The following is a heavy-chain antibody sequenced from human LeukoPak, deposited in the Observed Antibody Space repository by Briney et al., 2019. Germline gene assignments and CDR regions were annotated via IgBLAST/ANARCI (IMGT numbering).Heavy chain of an antibody. J-gene: IGHJ4*02. CDR3: ARGSNWGDY. V-gene: IGHV4-59*12. CDR2: FSNSGTT. CDR1: GGSISDYY. Sequence: SETLSLTCTVSGGSISDYYWSWIRQPPGKGLEWIGYFSNSGTTNQNPSLKSRVTMSVDTSKNQFSLKLSSVTAADTGVYYCARGSNWGDYWGQGALVTVSS. D-gene: IGHD7-27*01.